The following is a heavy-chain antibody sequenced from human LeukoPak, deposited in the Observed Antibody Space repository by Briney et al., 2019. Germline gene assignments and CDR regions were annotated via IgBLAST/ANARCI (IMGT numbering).Heavy chain of an antibody. V-gene: IGHV3-23*01. D-gene: IGHD6-13*01. CDR3: ARAKLAAAGTGAFDV. CDR2: FSATDGSA. CDR1: GFTFSSYA. J-gene: IGHJ3*01. Sequence: GGSLRLACAASGFTFSSYAMTWVRQAPGKGLEWVSAFSATDGSAQYAESVEGRFTISRDNSKNTLFLQMNSLGAEDTAVYYCARAKLAAAGTGAFDVWGQGTLVTVSS.